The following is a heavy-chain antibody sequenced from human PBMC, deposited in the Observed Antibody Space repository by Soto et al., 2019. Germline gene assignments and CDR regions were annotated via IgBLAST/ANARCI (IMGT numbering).Heavy chain of an antibody. CDR3: ARGHRSSGKIFDS. CDR1: GFTFSNYW. CDR2: IKPDGTE. J-gene: IGHJ4*02. V-gene: IGHV3-7*03. Sequence: PGGSLRLSCVISGFTFSNYWMTWVRQAPGKGLEWVANIKPDGTEYDAPVKDRFTISRDDSKNTLYLQMNSLKIEDTAVYYCARGHRSSGKIFDSWGQGTLVTVSS. D-gene: IGHD3-22*01.